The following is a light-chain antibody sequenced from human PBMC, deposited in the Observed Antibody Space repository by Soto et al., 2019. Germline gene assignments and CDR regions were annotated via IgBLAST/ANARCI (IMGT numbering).Light chain of an antibody. CDR2: WAS. CDR1: QSVLYSSNNKNY. J-gene: IGKJ1*01. V-gene: IGKV4-1*01. Sequence: DPLLTQSPDSLAVAVGARATINCKSSQSVLYSSNNKNYLAWYQQKPGQPPKLLIYWASTRESGVPDRFSGSGSGTDFSLTISSRQAEDVADYYSQHYYSTTSWTFGQGTKVDI. CDR3: QHYYSTTSWT.